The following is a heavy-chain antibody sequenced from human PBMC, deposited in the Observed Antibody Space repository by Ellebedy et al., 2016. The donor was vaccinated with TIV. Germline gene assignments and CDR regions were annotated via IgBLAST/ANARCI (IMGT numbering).Heavy chain of an antibody. V-gene: IGHV3-7*03. D-gene: IGHD2-2*02. CDR3: ARDAYPYAMDV. Sequence: PGGSLRLSCAVSGFTFSNYWMSWARQAPGQGLEWVATIKHDGSEINYVDSVKGRFTISRDNAKNSLYLQMNSLRVEDTALYYCARDAYPYAMDVWGQGTTVTVSS. CDR2: IKHDGSEI. CDR1: GFTFSNYW. J-gene: IGHJ6*02.